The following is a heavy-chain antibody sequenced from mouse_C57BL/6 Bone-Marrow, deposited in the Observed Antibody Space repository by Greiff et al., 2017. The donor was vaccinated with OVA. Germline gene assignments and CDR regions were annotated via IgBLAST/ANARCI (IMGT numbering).Heavy chain of an antibody. CDR2: ISRGGSYT. CDR1: GFTFSSYG. V-gene: IGHV5-6*01. D-gene: IGHD1-1*01. Sequence: EVHLVESGGDLVKPGGSLKLSCAASGFTFSSYGMSWVRQTPDKRLEWVATISRGGSYTYYPDSVKGRFTISRDNATNTLYLQMSSLKSEDTAMYYCSRHVSLTVVAYVDYCGQGPTLTVSS. J-gene: IGHJ2*01. CDR3: SRHVSLTVVAYVDY.